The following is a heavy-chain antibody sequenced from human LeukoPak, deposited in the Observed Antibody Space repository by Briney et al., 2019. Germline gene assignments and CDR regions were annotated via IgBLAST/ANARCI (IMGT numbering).Heavy chain of an antibody. J-gene: IGHJ4*02. CDR2: ITNSGDNT. V-gene: IGHV3-23*01. Sequence: GGSLRLSCAASGFTFSSYAMSWVRQAPGEGLEWVSAITNSGDNTYYADSVKSRFAISRDNSKNTLYLQISSLRAEDTAIYYCAKAPMEDSWYIHFDYWGQGTLVTVSS. CDR3: AKAPMEDSWYIHFDY. D-gene: IGHD6-13*01. CDR1: GFTFSSYA.